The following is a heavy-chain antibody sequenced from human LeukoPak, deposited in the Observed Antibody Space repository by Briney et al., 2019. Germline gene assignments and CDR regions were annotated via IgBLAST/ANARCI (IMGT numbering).Heavy chain of an antibody. Sequence: GGSLRLSCAASGFTFDGYGMSWVRQAPGKGLEWVSGINWNGGKVGYADSVKGRFTISRDNAKNSMFLQMNSLRAEDTAFYYCARSPEGPSYYFGYWGQGILVTVSS. CDR2: INWNGGKV. V-gene: IGHV3-20*04. CDR1: GFTFDGYG. J-gene: IGHJ4*02. CDR3: ARSPEGPSYYFGY.